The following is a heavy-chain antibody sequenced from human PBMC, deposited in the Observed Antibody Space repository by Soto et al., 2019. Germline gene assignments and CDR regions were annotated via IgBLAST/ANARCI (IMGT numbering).Heavy chain of an antibody. CDR3: ARGEGSSSGYYYYYGMDV. V-gene: IGHV1-69*01. Sequence: QVQLVQSGAEVKKPGSSVKVSCKASGGTFSSYAISWVRQAPGQGLEWMGGIIPIFGTANYAQKFQGRVTITADESTSTAYMELSSLRSDDTAVYYCARGEGSSSGYYYYYGMDVWGQGTTVTVSS. CDR1: GGTFSSYA. D-gene: IGHD6-6*01. CDR2: IIPIFGTA. J-gene: IGHJ6*02.